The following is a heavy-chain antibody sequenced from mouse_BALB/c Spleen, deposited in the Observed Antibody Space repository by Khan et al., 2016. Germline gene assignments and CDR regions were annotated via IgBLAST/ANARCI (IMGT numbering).Heavy chain of an antibody. CDR2: INTYTGEP. D-gene: IGHD1-1*01. CDR1: GYTFTNYG. J-gene: IGHJ3*01. Sequence: QIQLVQSGPELKKPGETVKISCKASGYTFTNYGMNWVKQAPGKGLNWMGWINTYTGEPTYADDFKGRFAFSLATSASTAYLQINNLKKEDTATYFCARPDFGSSRGFAYWGQGTLVTVSA. CDR3: ARPDFGSSRGFAY. V-gene: IGHV9-3-1*01.